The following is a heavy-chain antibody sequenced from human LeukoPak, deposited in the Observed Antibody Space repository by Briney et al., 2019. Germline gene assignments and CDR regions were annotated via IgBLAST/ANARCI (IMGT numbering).Heavy chain of an antibody. CDR2: IHHSGST. V-gene: IGHV4-34*01. Sequence: SETLSLTCAVYGGSFSGYYWSWIRQPPGKGLEWIGEIHHSGSTNYNPSLKSRVTISVDTSKNQFSLKLSSVTAADMAVYYCASGVGFWSGYWGYWGQGTLVTVSS. J-gene: IGHJ4*02. CDR1: GGSFSGYY. CDR3: ASGVGFWSGYWGY. D-gene: IGHD3-3*01.